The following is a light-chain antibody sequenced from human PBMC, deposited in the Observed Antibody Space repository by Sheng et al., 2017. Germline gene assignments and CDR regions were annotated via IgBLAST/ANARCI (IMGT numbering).Light chain of an antibody. Sequence: QLASVSGSSGQSITISCNGTTSDVGSYDLVSWYQQHPGKAPKVLIYEGSKRPSGVSDRFSGSKSGKTASLTISGLQSEDEADYYCCSYAGSSAWVFGGGTKLTVL. CDR2: EGS. V-gene: IGLV2-23*01. J-gene: IGLJ3*02. CDR1: TSDVGSYDL. CDR3: CSYAGSSAWV.